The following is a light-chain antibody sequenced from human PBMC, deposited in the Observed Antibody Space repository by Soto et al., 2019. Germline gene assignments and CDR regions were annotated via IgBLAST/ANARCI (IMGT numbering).Light chain of an antibody. V-gene: IGLV2-23*01. J-gene: IGLJ1*01. CDR1: SSDVGSYNL. CDR2: EAF. Sequence: QSVLTQPASVSGSPGQSITISCTGTSSDVGSYNLVSWYQQHPGTAPKLMIYEAFKRPSGVSNRFSGSKSGDTASLTISGLQAEDEADYYCCSYAGSTTLYVFGTGTRSPS. CDR3: CSYAGSTTLYV.